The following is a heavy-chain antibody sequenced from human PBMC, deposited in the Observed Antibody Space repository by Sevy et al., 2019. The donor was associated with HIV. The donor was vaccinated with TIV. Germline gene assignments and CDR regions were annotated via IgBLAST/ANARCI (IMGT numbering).Heavy chain of an antibody. D-gene: IGHD3-10*01. CDR3: ARADTSGSYYDWYFDL. CDR1: GGSISRNF. Sequence: SETLSLTCTVSGGSISRNFWNWIRQPPGKGLEWIGYVYYSGSTNYNPSLTSRVTISRDMSKNQFSLRLTSVTAEDTAVYFCARADTSGSYYDWYFDLWGRRTLVTVSS. V-gene: IGHV4-59*01. J-gene: IGHJ2*01. CDR2: VYYSGST.